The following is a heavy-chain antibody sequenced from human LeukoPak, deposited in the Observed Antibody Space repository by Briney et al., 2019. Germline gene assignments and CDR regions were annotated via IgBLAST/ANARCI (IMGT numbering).Heavy chain of an antibody. D-gene: IGHD3-3*01. V-gene: IGHV4-4*07. J-gene: IGHJ4*01. CDR3: VRESVFGSRYYFDY. Sequence: SETLSLTCTVSGASIRSHYWNWIRQTAGEGLEWIGRIYNNRSPDYNLSLKSRVTISVDTSKNQLSLKMTSVTVADTALYYCVRESVFGSRYYFDYWGHGILVTVSS. CDR2: IYNNRSP. CDR1: GASIRSHY.